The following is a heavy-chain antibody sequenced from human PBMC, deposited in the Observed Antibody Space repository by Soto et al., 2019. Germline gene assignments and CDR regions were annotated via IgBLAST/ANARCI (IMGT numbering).Heavy chain of an antibody. CDR3: VRDRDIYRDMVHADL. V-gene: IGHV3-48*02. CDR1: GFTLSNYA. D-gene: IGHD5-18*01. CDR2: ITIRTGNT. J-gene: IGHJ4*01. Sequence: PGGSLRLSCAASGFTLSNYAMSWVRQAPGKGLEWLAYITIRTGNTVYADSVRGRFTISADNAENSVFLQMNSLRDEDTAVYFCVRDRDIYRDMVHADLWGQGTLVTVSS.